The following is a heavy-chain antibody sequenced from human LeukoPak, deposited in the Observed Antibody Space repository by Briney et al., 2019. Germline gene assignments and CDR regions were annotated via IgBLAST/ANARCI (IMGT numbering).Heavy chain of an antibody. D-gene: IGHD6-13*01. J-gene: IGHJ4*02. V-gene: IGHV3-30-3*01. CDR2: ISYDGSNK. Sequence: GGSLRLSCAASGFTFSSYAMHWVRQAPGKGLEWVAVISYDGSNKYYADSVKGRFTISRDNSKNTLYLQMNSLRAEDTAVYYCARGGIAAAGNNFDYWGQGTLVTVSS. CDR3: ARGGIAAAGNNFDY. CDR1: GFTFSSYA.